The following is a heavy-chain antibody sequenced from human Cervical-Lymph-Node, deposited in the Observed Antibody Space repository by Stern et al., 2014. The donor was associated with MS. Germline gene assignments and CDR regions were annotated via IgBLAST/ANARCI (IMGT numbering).Heavy chain of an antibody. D-gene: IGHD2/OR15-2a*01. J-gene: IGHJ4*02. Sequence: VQLVESGAKMERPGASVRVSCKASGYDFTGFFIHWVRQVPGQGLEWMGRLNPNSDDPTYAQNVQDRVTLTSDTSIGTAYLELSRLTSADTAVYYCAREATRIIVGIDYWGQGTPVTVSS. V-gene: IGHV1-2*06. CDR1: GYDFTGFF. CDR3: AREATRIIVGIDY. CDR2: LNPNSDDP.